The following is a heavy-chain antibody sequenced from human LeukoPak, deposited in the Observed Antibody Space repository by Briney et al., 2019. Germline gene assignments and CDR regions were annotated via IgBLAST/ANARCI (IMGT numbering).Heavy chain of an antibody. V-gene: IGHV4-61*08. Sequence: PSETLSLTCTVSGGSISSGDYYWSWIRQPPGKGLEWIGYIYHSGNTNYNPSLKSRVTISVDTSKNQFSLKLSSVTAADTAVYYCARVIPSYDFWSGYYRPTGFDIWGQGTMVTVSS. CDR1: GGSISSGDYY. D-gene: IGHD3-3*01. J-gene: IGHJ3*02. CDR3: ARVIPSYDFWSGYYRPTGFDI. CDR2: IYHSGNT.